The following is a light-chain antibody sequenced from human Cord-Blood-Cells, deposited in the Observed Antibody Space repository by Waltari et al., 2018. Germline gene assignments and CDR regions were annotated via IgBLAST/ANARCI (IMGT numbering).Light chain of an antibody. CDR1: SSDVGSYNL. CDR2: EGS. J-gene: IGLJ3*02. V-gene: IGLV2-23*01. Sequence: QSALTHPASVSGSPGPSITIPCTGTSSDVGSYNLVSWYQQHPGKSPKLMIYEGSKRPSGVSNRFSGSKSGNTASLTISGLQAYDEADYYCCSYAGSSTWVFGGGTKLTVL. CDR3: CSYAGSSTWV.